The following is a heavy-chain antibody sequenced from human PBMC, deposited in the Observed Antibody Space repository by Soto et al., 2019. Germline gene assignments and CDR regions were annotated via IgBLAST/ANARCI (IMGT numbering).Heavy chain of an antibody. Sequence: ASVKVSCKASGYTFSGFYMHWVRQAPGQGLEWMGWINPNSGGTKSAEKFQGRVTMTRDTSISTAYMELSRLTSDDTAVYYCASAAVTGTAGLDFWGQGTQVTVAS. CDR2: INPNSGGT. D-gene: IGHD6-19*01. V-gene: IGHV1-2*02. CDR3: ASAAVTGTAGLDF. CDR1: GYTFSGFY. J-gene: IGHJ4*02.